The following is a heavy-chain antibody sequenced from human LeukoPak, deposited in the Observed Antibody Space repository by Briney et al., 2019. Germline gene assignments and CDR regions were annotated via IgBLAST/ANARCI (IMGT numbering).Heavy chain of an antibody. CDR1: GGSISSGSYD. CDR2: IYTSGST. Sequence: PSETLSLTCTVAGGSISSGSYDWGWLRQPAGRGLEGFGRIYTSGSTTYNPSFKSRVTISVDTSKNQFSLKLSSVTAADTAVYYCARDNSVRDEAWWFYPWGQGTLVTVSS. V-gene: IGHV4-61*02. CDR3: ARDNSVRDEAWWFYP. D-gene: IGHD5-24*01. J-gene: IGHJ5*02.